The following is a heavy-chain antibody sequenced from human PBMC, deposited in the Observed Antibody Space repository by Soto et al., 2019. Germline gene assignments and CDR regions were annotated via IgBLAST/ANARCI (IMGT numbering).Heavy chain of an antibody. V-gene: IGHV3-7*03. D-gene: IGHD5-18*01. CDR1: GLTFCSYW. J-gene: IGHJ6*02. Sequence: GGSLRLSCAASGLTFCSYWMSWFRQAPGKGLEWVANIKQDGSEKYYVDSVKGRFTISRDNAKNSLYLQMNSLRAEDTAVYYCARVSYVDTAMVTCRTDESYGLDVWGQGTTVTVSS. CDR3: ARVSYVDTAMVTCRTDESYGLDV. CDR2: IKQDGSEK.